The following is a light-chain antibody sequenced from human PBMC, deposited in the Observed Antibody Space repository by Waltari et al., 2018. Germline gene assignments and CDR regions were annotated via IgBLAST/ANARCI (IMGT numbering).Light chain of an antibody. Sequence: QSVLTQPPSASGTPGQRVTISCSGSRSNIGNHYVYWYQQLPGTAPKLLIYRNNQRPSGVPDRFSGSKSGTSASLASSGLRSEDEADYYCAAWDDSLSGRVFGGGTKVTVL. CDR3: AAWDDSLSGRV. V-gene: IGLV1-47*01. CDR2: RNN. J-gene: IGLJ3*02. CDR1: RSNIGNHY.